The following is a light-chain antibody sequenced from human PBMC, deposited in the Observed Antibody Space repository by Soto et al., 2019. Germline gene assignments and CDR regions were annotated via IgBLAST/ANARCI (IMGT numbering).Light chain of an antibody. Sequence: IVMTQSPATLSVSPGEKATLSCRASQTVYNNLAWYQQKPGQAPRPLVYCASPRSTGITARFSGSGFGTEFSLTSNSLQSEDFALYYCHQDTAWPLTFGGGTKVETK. J-gene: IGKJ4*01. V-gene: IGKV3-15*01. CDR3: HQDTAWPLT. CDR2: CAS. CDR1: QTVYNN.